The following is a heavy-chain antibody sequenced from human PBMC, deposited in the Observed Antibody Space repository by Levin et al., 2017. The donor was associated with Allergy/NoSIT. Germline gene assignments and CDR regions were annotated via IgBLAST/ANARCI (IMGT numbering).Heavy chain of an antibody. CDR1: GFTFSSYA. J-gene: IGHJ4*02. CDR3: AKSRGAAAGYVWSAKDD. CDR2: LSGSGETT. Sequence: GESLKISCAASGFTFSSYAMSWVRQAPGKGLEWVSVLSGSGETTFYADSVKGLFTISRDNSKNMLYLQMNSLRAEDTALYYCAKSRGAAAGYVWSAKDDWGQGTLVTVSS. D-gene: IGHD6-13*01. V-gene: IGHV3-23*01.